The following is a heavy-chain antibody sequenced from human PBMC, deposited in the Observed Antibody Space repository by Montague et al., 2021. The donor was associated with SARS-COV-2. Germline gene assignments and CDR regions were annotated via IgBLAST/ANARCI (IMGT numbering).Heavy chain of an antibody. CDR2: IYYSGST. Sequence: SETRSLTCTVSGGSISSSSYYWGWIRQPPGKGLEWIGSIYYSGSTYYXPSLKSRVTISVDTSKNQFSLKLSSVTAADTAVYYCARPVSYYDILSSSTNWFDPWGQGTLVTVSS. D-gene: IGHD3-9*01. J-gene: IGHJ5*02. CDR3: ARPVSYYDILSSSTNWFDP. CDR1: GGSISSSSYY. V-gene: IGHV4-39*01.